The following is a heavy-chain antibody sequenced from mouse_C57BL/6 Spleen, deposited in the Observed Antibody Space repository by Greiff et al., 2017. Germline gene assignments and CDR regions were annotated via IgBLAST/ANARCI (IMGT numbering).Heavy chain of an antibody. CDR2: IYPGDGDT. CDR1: GYAFSSSW. J-gene: IGHJ1*03. V-gene: IGHV1-82*01. CDR3: ARTDYYGTYWYFDV. D-gene: IGHD1-1*01. Sequence: QVQLQQSGPELVKPGASVKISCKASGYAFSSSWMNWVKQRPGKGLEWIGRIYPGDGDTNYNGKFKGQAPLTADKSSSTAYMQLSSLTSEDSAVYFCARTDYYGTYWYFDVWGTGTTVTVSS.